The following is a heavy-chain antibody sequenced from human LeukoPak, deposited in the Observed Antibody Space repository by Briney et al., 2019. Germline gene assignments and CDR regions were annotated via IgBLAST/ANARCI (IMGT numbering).Heavy chain of an antibody. CDR1: GFTFSSSV. D-gene: IGHD5-12*01. J-gene: IGHJ4*02. CDR2: INGGGTGT. V-gene: IGHV3-23*01. Sequence: GGSLRLSCAASGFTFSSSVMSWVRQAPGKGLEWVSTINGGGTGTYYAVSVNGRFIISRDNSMNTLYLQMNGLRAEDTAVYYWARDQGGYSTDFDFWGQGTLVTVSS. CDR3: ARDQGGYSTDFDF.